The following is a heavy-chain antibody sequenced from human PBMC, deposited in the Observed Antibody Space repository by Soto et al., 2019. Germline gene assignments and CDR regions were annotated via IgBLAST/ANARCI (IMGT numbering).Heavy chain of an antibody. CDR3: ARDSTEFDYYYYYGMDV. J-gene: IGHJ6*02. CDR2: ILYDGSNT. CDR1: GFTFSNFG. D-gene: IGHD3-10*01. Sequence: GGSLRLSCAASGFTFSNFGMHWVRQAPGKGLEWVAAILYDGSNTYYADSVKGRFTISRDNSKNTLYLQMNSLRAEDTAVYYCARDSTEFDYYYYYGMDVWGQGTTVTVSS. V-gene: IGHV3-30*03.